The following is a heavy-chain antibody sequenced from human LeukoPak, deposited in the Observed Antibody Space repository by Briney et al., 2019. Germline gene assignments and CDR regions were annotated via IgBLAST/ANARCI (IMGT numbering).Heavy chain of an antibody. CDR3: ATARGYSGYDLSGTFDY. CDR1: GYTFTGYY. D-gene: IGHD5-12*01. J-gene: IGHJ4*02. CDR2: FDPEDGET. V-gene: IGHV1-24*01. Sequence: GASVKVSCKASGYTFTGYYMHWVRQAPGKGLEWMGGFDPEDGETIYAQKFQGRVTMTEDTSTDTAYMELSSLRSEDTAVYYCATARGYSGYDLSGTFDYWGQGTLVTVSS.